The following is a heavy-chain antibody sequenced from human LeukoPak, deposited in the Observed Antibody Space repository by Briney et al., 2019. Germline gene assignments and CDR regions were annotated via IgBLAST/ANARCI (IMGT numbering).Heavy chain of an antibody. CDR2: INPSGGST. D-gene: IGHD3-3*01. J-gene: IGHJ4*02. CDR1: GYTFSSYY. CDR3: ARGPYDSWSGYPRDYFDY. V-gene: IGHV1-46*01. Sequence: ASVKVSCKASGYTFSSYYMHWVRQAPGQGLEWMGIINPSGGSTTYAQKFQGRVTMTRDTSTSTVYMDLSSLRSEDTAVYYCARGPYDSWSGYPRDYFDYWGQGTLVTVSS.